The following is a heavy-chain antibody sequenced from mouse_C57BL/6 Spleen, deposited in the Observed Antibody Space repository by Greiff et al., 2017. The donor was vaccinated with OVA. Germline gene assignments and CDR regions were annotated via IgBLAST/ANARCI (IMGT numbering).Heavy chain of an antibody. Sequence: EVHLVESGGDLVKPGGSLKLSCAASGFTFSSYGMSWVRQTPDKRLEWVATISSGGSYTYYPDSVKGRFTISRDNAKNTLYLQMSSLKSEDTAMYYCARQGVVPFAYWGQGTLVTVSA. CDR3: ARQGVVPFAY. J-gene: IGHJ3*01. CDR2: ISSGGSYT. CDR1: GFTFSSYG. V-gene: IGHV5-6*01. D-gene: IGHD1-1*01.